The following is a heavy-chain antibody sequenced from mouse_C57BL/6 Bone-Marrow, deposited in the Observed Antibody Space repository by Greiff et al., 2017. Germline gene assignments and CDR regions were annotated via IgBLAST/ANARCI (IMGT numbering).Heavy chain of an antibody. V-gene: IGHV1-64*01. Sequence: QVQLKQPGAELVKPGASVKLSCKASGYTFTSYWMHWVKQRPGQGLEWIGMIHPNSGSTNYNEKFKSKATLTVDKSSSTAYMQLSSLTSEDSAVYSCARRTFWFAYWGQGTLVTVAA. J-gene: IGHJ3*01. CDR2: IHPNSGST. CDR1: GYTFTSYW. CDR3: ARRTFWFAY.